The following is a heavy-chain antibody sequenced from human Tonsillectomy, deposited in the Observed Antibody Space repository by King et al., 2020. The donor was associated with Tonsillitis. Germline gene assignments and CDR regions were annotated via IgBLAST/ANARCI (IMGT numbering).Heavy chain of an antibody. CDR3: ITTDYRGRDY. V-gene: IGHV3-15*01. CDR2: IKRKTEGGTT. J-gene: IGHJ4*02. D-gene: IGHD4-23*01. CDR1: GFTFSNAW. Sequence: VQLVESGGGLVKPGGSLRLSCAASGFTFSNAWMSWVRQAPGKGLEWVGRIKRKTEGGTTDYAAPVKGRFTISRDDSKNTLYLQINSLKTEDTAVYYCITTDYRGRDYWGQGTLVTVSS.